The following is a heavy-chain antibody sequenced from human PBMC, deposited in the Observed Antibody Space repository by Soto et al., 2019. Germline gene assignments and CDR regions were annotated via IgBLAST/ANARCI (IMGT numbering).Heavy chain of an antibody. CDR2: VYHSGSL. CDR3: ARRQWSGDNYGVDV. CDR1: GGSISSSNW. D-gene: IGHD3-10*01. V-gene: IGHV4-4*02. J-gene: IGHJ6*02. Sequence: QVQLQESGPGLVTPSGTLSLTCGVSGGSISSSNWWIWVRQSPGKGLEWIGEVYHSGSLNYNPSLKNRLTMSIDKSKNHFSLKLSSVTAADPAVYYCARRQWSGDNYGVDVWGQGTTVTVSS.